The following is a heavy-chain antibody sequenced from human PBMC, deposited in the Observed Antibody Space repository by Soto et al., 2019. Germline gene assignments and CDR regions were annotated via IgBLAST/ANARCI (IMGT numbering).Heavy chain of an antibody. J-gene: IGHJ5*02. CDR1: GFPFSSFW. D-gene: IGHD6-6*01. CDR2: IKQDGSEK. Sequence: EVQLVESGGGLVQPGGSLRLSCAASGFPFSSFWMRWVRRAPGKGLEWVANIKQDGSEKYYVDSVKGRFTISRDNAKNSLYLQMNSLRAEDTAVYYCARSIAARLNWFDPWGQGTLVTVSS. CDR3: ARSIAARLNWFDP. V-gene: IGHV3-7*01.